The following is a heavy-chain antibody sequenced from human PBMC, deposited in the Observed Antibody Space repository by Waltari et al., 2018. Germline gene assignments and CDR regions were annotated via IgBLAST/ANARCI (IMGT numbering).Heavy chain of an antibody. V-gene: IGHV3-7*01. CDR3: AREGLTEEAAY. D-gene: IGHD4-4*01. J-gene: IGHJ4*02. CDR2: IKHDGSET. Sequence: EVQLVESGGGLVKPGGSLRLSCAASGFTFSSYSMNWVRQVPGKGLQWLAHIKHDGSETYHVDSVKGRFTISRDNARNSLYLEMDRLRVEDTGVYYCAREGLTEEAAYWGQGTLVTVSS. CDR1: GFTFSSYS.